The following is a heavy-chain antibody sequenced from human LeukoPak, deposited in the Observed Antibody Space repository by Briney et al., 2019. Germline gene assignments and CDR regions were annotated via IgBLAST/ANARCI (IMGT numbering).Heavy chain of an antibody. CDR3: ARERTDYYDSSGYYFDY. V-gene: IGHV3-74*01. CDR1: GFTFSNHW. Sequence: PGGSLRLSCAASGFTFSNHWMHWVRQGPGKGLVWVSRLNSDGRTTTYADSVKGRFTISRDNSKNTLYLQMNSLRAEDTAVYYCARERTDYYDSSGYYFDYWGQGTLVTVSS. J-gene: IGHJ4*02. CDR2: LNSDGRTT. D-gene: IGHD3-22*01.